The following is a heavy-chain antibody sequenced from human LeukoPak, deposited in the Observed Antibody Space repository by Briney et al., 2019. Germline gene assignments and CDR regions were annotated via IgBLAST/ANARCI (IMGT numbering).Heavy chain of an antibody. CDR1: GGSISSGGYY. CDR2: IYHSGST. CDR3: ARGRHTIGRCWFDP. V-gene: IGHV4-30-2*01. Sequence: PSQTLSLTCTVSGGSISSGGYYWSWIRQPPGKGLEWIGYIYHSGSTYYNPSLQSRVTISVDRSKNQFSLKLSSVTAADTAVYYCARGRHTIGRCWFDPWGQGTLVTVSS. D-gene: IGHD2-2*01. J-gene: IGHJ5*02.